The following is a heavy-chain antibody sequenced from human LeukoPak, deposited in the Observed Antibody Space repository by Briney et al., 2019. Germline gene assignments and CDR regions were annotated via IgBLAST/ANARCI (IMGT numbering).Heavy chain of an antibody. CDR2: ISGSGGST. D-gene: IGHD1-7*01. Sequence: GGSLRLSCAASGFTFGSYAMSWVRQAPGKGLEWVSAISGSGGSTYYADSVKGRFTISRDNSKNTLYLQMNSLRAEDTAVYYCAKGVRGRLELRWDAFDIWGQGTMVTVSS. J-gene: IGHJ3*02. V-gene: IGHV3-23*01. CDR1: GFTFGSYA. CDR3: AKGVRGRLELRWDAFDI.